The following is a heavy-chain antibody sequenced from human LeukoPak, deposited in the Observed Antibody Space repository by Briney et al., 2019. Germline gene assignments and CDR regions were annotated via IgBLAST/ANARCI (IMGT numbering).Heavy chain of an antibody. CDR1: GYTFTGYY. CDR3: ARNRDTMVRGAPFWWFDP. V-gene: IGHV1-2*02. Sequence: ASVKVSCKASGYTFTGYYMHWVRQAPGQGLEWMGWINPNSGGTNYAQKFQGRVTMTRDTSISTAYMELSRLRSDDTAVYYCARNRDTMVRGAPFWWFDPWGQGTLVTVSS. J-gene: IGHJ5*02. D-gene: IGHD3-10*01. CDR2: INPNSGGT.